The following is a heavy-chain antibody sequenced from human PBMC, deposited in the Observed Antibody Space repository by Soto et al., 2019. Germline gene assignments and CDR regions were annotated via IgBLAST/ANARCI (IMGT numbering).Heavy chain of an antibody. Sequence: ASVKVSCKASGYTFAGYYMHWVRQAPGQGLEWMGWINPNIGGENYAQKFQGRVTMTRDTSISTDYMELSGLRSDDTAVYYCARVGLELRHYYYGMEVWGQGTTVTVSS. CDR3: ARVGLELRHYYYGMEV. CDR1: GYTFAGYY. D-gene: IGHD1-7*01. V-gene: IGHV1-2*02. J-gene: IGHJ6*02. CDR2: INPNIGGE.